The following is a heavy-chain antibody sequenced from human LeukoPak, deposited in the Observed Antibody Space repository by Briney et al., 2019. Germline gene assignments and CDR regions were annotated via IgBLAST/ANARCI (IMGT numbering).Heavy chain of an antibody. V-gene: IGHV3-7*01. CDR2: INIDGSEK. D-gene: IGHD7-27*01. CDR3: AREGTLRAHWDPFDY. J-gene: IGHJ4*02. CDR1: GFTFSSYW. Sequence: GGSPRLSCAAAGFTFSSYWMSWLRQAPGKGLEWVATINIDGSEKYYVDSVKGRFTISRDNARNSLYLQMNSLRGEDTAVYYCAREGTLRAHWDPFDYWGQGTLVTVSS.